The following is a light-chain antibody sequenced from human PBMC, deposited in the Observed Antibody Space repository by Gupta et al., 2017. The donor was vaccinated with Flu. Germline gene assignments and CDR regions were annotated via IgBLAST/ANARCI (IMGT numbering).Light chain of an antibody. CDR2: AAS. CDR1: QSISSY. CDR3: QQSYSTPYT. V-gene: IGKV1-39*01. Sequence: IQMTQSPSSLSASVGDGVTITCRASQSISSYLNWYQQKPGKAPKLLIYAASSLQSGVPSRFSGSGSGTDFTLTISSLQPEDFATYSCQQSYSTPYTFGQGTKLAIK. J-gene: IGKJ2*01.